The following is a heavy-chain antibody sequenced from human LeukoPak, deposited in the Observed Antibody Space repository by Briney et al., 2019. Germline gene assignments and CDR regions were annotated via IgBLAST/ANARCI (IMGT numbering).Heavy chain of an antibody. CDR2: VTSSSRYI. Sequence: GGSLRLSCAASGFTFKDYSMNWVRQAPGKGLEWVASVTSSSRYIYYADSVKGRFTISRDNGENSLFLQMNSLRAEDTAVYYCARNGAPVVTAITPYYYYMDVWGKGTTVTVSS. CDR3: ARNGAPVVTAITPYYYYMDV. CDR1: GFTFKDYS. V-gene: IGHV3-21*01. J-gene: IGHJ6*03. D-gene: IGHD2-21*02.